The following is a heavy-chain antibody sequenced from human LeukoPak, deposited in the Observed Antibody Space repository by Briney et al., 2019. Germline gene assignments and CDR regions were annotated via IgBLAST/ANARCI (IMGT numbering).Heavy chain of an antibody. V-gene: IGHV3-48*03. D-gene: IGHD2-2*01. CDR2: ISSSGSTI. J-gene: IGHJ5*02. CDR3: ARGPLHVVVPAATWFDP. Sequence: GGSLRLSCAASGFTFSTHEMNWVRQAPGKGLEWVSYISSSGSTIYYADSVKGRFTISRDNAKNSLYLQMNSLRAEDTAVYYCARGPLHVVVPAATWFDPWGQGTLVTVSS. CDR1: GFTFSTHE.